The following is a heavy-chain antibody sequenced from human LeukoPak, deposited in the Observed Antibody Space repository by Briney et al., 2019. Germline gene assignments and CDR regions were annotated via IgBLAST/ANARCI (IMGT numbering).Heavy chain of an antibody. CDR1: GFTFSDHY. CDR3: GRVRVSGVNYRTDY. J-gene: IGHJ4*02. CDR2: SRNKANSYST. V-gene: IGHV3-72*01. Sequence: GGSLRLSCAASGFTFSDHYMDWVRQDPGKGLECVGRSRNKANSYSTEYAASVKGRFTISRDNLNNSLRLQMFSLITEDTAVYYCGRVRVSGVNYRTDYWGQGTLVSVSS. D-gene: IGHD2-8*02.